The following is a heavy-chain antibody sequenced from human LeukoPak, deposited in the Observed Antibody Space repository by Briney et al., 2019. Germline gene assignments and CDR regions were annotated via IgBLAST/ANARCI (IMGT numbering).Heavy chain of an antibody. J-gene: IGHJ4*02. D-gene: IGHD6-19*01. V-gene: IGHV3-53*01. CDR1: EFTVSNNY. Sequence: GGSLRLSCAASEFTVSNNYMSSVRQAPGKGLEWVSVIYSGGNTYYADSVKGRFTISRDNSKNTVYLQMNSLRAEDTAVYYCATGYSSDFYFFDYWGQGTLVTVSS. CDR3: ATGYSSDFYFFDY. CDR2: IYSGGNT.